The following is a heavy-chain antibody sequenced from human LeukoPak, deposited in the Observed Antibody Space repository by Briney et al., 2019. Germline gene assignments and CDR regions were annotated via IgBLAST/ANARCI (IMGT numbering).Heavy chain of an antibody. D-gene: IGHD1-1*01. CDR1: GFTFSSYA. CDR2: ISGSGGNT. J-gene: IGHJ4*02. V-gene: IGHV3-23*01. Sequence: PGGSLRLSCAASGFTFSSYAMSWVRQAPGKGLEWVSVISGSGGNTYYADSAKGRFTISRDNSKNTLYLQMNSLRAEDTAIYYCAKDAAQLERRGYFDYWGQGTLVTVSS. CDR3: AKDAAQLERRGYFDY.